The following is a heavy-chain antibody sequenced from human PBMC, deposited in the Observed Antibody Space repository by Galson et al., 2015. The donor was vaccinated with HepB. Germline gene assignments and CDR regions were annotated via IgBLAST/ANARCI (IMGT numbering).Heavy chain of an antibody. D-gene: IGHD5-12*01. CDR3: ARSGHEGPGYSGYDGYYYYGMDV. CDR1: GGTYSSYT. J-gene: IGHJ6*02. CDR2: IIPILGIA. Sequence: SVKVSCKASGGTYSSYTISWVRQAPGQGLEWMGRIIPILGIANYAQKFQGRVPITADKSTSTAYMELSSLKSEDTAVYYCARSGHEGPGYSGYDGYYYYGMDVWGQGTTVTVSS. V-gene: IGHV1-69*02.